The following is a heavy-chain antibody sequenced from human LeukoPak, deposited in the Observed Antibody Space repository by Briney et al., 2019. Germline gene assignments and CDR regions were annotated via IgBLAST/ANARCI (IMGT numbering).Heavy chain of an antibody. CDR1: GFTFSGSA. J-gene: IGHJ4*02. CDR2: IRSKANSYAT. CDR3: TSPNYGSESYNDY. D-gene: IGHD3-10*01. V-gene: IGHV3-73*01. Sequence: EGSLRLSCAASGFTFSGSAMHWVRQASGKGLEWVGRIRSKANSYATAYAASVKGRFTISRDDSKNTAYLQMNSLRTEDTAVYYCTSPNYGSESYNDYWGQGTLVTVSS.